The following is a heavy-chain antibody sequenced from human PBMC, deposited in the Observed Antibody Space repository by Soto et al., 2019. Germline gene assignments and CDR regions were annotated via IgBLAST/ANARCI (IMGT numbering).Heavy chain of an antibody. CDR2: ISARGGSS. CDR1: GFSFSSYA. CDR3: AKGSIEYSASVDN. V-gene: IGHV3-23*01. J-gene: IGHJ4*02. D-gene: IGHD5-12*01. Sequence: DVQLLESGGGLVQPGGSRRLSCAASGFSFSSYAMVWVRRAPGKGLEWVAGISARGGSSYFADSVKGRFTLSRDNSKNVLSLEMNSLRAEDTAIYFCAKGSIEYSASVDNWGQGTLVVVSS.